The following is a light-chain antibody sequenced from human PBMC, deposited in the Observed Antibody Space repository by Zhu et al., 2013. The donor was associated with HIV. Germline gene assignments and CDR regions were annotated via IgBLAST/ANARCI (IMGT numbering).Light chain of an antibody. CDR1: QGISSY. Sequence: DIQLTQSPSFLSASVGDRVTITCRASQGISSYLAWYQQKPGKAPKLLIYGAATLQSGVPLRFSGSGSGTDFTLTISSLQPKDFATYYCQQLNSYPITFGQGTRLEIK. J-gene: IGKJ5*01. CDR3: QQLNSYPIT. V-gene: IGKV1-9*01. CDR2: GAA.